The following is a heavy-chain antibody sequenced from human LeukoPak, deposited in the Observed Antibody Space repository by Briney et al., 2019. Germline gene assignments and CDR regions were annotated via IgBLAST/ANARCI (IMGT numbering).Heavy chain of an antibody. Sequence: QPGGSLRLSCAASGFTFSSYGMHWVRQAPGKGLEWVAFIRYDGSNKYYADSVKGRFTISRDNSKNTLYLQMNSLRAEDTAVYYCAKDLHAWIQLWSGLDAFDIWGQGTIVTVSS. J-gene: IGHJ3*02. CDR3: AKDLHAWIQLWSGLDAFDI. CDR2: IRYDGSNK. V-gene: IGHV3-30*02. D-gene: IGHD5-18*01. CDR1: GFTFSSYG.